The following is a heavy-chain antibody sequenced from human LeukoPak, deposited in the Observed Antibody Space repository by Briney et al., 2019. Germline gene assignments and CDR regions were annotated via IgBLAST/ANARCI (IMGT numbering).Heavy chain of an antibody. Sequence: SETLSLTCTVSGGSISSTSYYWGWIRQPPGKGLEWIGSIYYNGSTYYNPSLKSRVAISADRSKNQFSLKLSSVTAADTAVYYCASYPSYYDSSGYSGAFDIWGQGTMVTVSS. CDR1: GGSISSTSYY. CDR2: IYYNGST. J-gene: IGHJ3*02. D-gene: IGHD3-22*01. CDR3: ASYPSYYDSSGYSGAFDI. V-gene: IGHV4-39*07.